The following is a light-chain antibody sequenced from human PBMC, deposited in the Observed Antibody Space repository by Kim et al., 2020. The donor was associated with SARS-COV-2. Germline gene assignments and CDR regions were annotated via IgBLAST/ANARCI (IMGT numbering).Light chain of an antibody. Sequence: ASVGDTLTITCRASQSVHNWLAWYQQKPGQVPKLLIEKAADLQSGVPARFSGSGSGTEFTLTITTLQPSDFATYYCQQYHTHSTFGQGTKVDIK. V-gene: IGKV1-5*03. J-gene: IGKJ1*01. CDR2: KAA. CDR1: QSVHNW. CDR3: QQYHTHST.